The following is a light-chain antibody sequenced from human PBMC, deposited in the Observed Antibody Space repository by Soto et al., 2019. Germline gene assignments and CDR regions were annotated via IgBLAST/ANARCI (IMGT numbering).Light chain of an antibody. Sequence: DIPMTQSPSTLSASVGDRVTITCRASQSISIWLAWYQQKPGKAPKLLIYDASSLESGVPSRFSGSGFGTEFTLTINSLQPDDFATYYCQRYNSYSVAFGGGTKVEIK. J-gene: IGKJ4*01. CDR3: QRYNSYSVA. V-gene: IGKV1-5*01. CDR1: QSISIW. CDR2: DAS.